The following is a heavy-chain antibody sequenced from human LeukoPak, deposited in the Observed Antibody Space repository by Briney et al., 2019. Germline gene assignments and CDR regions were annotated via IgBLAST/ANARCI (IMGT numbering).Heavy chain of an antibody. CDR1: GGSFSGYY. CDR2: INHSGST. J-gene: IGHJ4*02. V-gene: IGHV4-34*01. Sequence: PSETLSLTCAVYGGSFSGYYWSWIRQPPGKGLEWIGEINHSGSTNYNPSLKSRVTISVDTSKNQFSLKLSSVTAADMAVYYCARVPPGYLGQGTLVTVSS. CDR3: ARVPPGY.